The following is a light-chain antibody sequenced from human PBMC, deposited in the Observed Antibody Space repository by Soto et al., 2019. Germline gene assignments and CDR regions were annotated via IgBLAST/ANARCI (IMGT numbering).Light chain of an antibody. CDR3: QQYNSYNT. J-gene: IGKJ2*01. CDR2: QAS. V-gene: IGKV1-5*03. Sequence: DIQMTQSPSTLSASVGDRVTITCRASQSISSWLAWYQQKPGKAPELLIYQASSLKSGVPSRFSGNGSGTEFTLTISSLQPDDFATYYCQQYNSYNTFGQGTKLDIK. CDR1: QSISSW.